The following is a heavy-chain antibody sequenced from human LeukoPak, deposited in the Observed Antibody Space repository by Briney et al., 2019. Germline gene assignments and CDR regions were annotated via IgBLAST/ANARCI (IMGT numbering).Heavy chain of an antibody. D-gene: IGHD3-22*01. CDR2: ISYDGSNK. CDR3: AKDQSRIVVVITYYYYYGMDV. J-gene: IGHJ6*02. CDR1: GFTFSSYG. Sequence: GGSLRLSCAASGFTFSSYGMHWVRQAPGKGLEWVAVISYDGSNKYYADSVKGRFTISRDNSKNTLYLQMNSLRAEDTAVYYCAKDQSRIVVVITYYYYYGMDVWGQGTTATVSS. V-gene: IGHV3-30*18.